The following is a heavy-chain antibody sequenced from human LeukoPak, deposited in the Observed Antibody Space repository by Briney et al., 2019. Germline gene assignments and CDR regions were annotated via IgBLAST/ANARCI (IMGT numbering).Heavy chain of an antibody. Sequence: GRSLRLSCDASGFTFRSYGMVWVRQTPGKGLEWVAFLSYDGRKEYYADSVKGRFNISRDNSKNTLSLQMNSLRPEDTAVYYCGKDYRKYQFLRLIDHWGQGTLVTVSS. V-gene: IGHV3-30*18. CDR1: GFTFRSYG. CDR3: GKDYRKYQFLRLIDH. CDR2: LSYDGRKE. J-gene: IGHJ4*02. D-gene: IGHD3-16*01.